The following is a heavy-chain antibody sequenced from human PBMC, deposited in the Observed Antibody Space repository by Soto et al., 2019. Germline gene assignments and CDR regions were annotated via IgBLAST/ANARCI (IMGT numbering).Heavy chain of an antibody. Sequence: QVQLVQSGSEVKKPGASVKVSCQASGYIFTALYMNWVRQAPGQGLEWMGWVNPNTGVTKYAQKFQDRVTITRDTSINTAYIELRGLTSDDTAVYYCTTLRLDPWGQGTLVTVSS. CDR1: GYIFTALY. V-gene: IGHV1-2*02. D-gene: IGHD3-9*01. CDR2: VNPNTGVT. J-gene: IGHJ5*02. CDR3: TTLRLDP.